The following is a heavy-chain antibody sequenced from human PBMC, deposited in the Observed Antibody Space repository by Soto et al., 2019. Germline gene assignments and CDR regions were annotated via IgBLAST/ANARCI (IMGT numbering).Heavy chain of an antibody. D-gene: IGHD2-8*01. CDR3: ARGHSTDCSNGVCSFFYNHEMDV. CDR2: INPKSGCT. Sequence: ASVKVACKASGYSFTDYHIHWVRQAPGQGLEWLGRINPKSGCTSTAQKFQGSVTMTRDRSISTVYLELTRLRSDDTAVYFCARGHSTDCSNGVCSFFYNHEMDVWRQGTTVTVSS. J-gene: IGHJ6*02. CDR1: GYSFTDYH. V-gene: IGHV1-2*04.